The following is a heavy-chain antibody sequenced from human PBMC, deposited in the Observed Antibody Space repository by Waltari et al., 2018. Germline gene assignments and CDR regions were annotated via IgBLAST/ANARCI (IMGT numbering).Heavy chain of an antibody. D-gene: IGHD2-21*02. CDR3: ARGPLPPSVLGGYSPLDY. Sequence: QVQLVQSGAEVKKPGASVKVSCKASGYTFTSYYMHWVRQAPGQGLEWMGGIIPIFGTANYAQKFQGRVTITADESTSTAYMELSSLRSEDTAVYYCARGPLPPSVLGGYSPLDYWGQGTLVTVSS. CDR1: GYTFTSYY. J-gene: IGHJ4*02. CDR2: IIPIFGTA. V-gene: IGHV1-69*01.